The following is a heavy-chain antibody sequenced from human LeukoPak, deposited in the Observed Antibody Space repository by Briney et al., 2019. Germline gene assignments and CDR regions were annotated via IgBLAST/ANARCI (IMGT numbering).Heavy chain of an antibody. CDR2: INSVGSST. V-gene: IGHV3-74*01. CDR3: AKDFRYYYDSSGYLDYYYMDV. J-gene: IGHJ6*03. D-gene: IGHD3-22*01. Sequence: GGSLRLSCAASGFTFSSYWMHWVRPAPGKGLVWVSRINSVGSSTTYADSVKGRFAISRDNSKNTLYLQMNSLRAEDTAVYYCAKDFRYYYDSSGYLDYYYMDVWGKGTTVTISS. CDR1: GFTFSSYW.